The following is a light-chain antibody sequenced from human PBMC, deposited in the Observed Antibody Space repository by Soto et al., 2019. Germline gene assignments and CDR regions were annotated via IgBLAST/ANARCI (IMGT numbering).Light chain of an antibody. CDR3: QQYGNSLKT. J-gene: IGKJ1*01. Sequence: EIVLTQSPGTLSLSPGERVTLSCRASQSVNSSYLAWYQHKPGQAPRLLIYGASTRATGIPDRFSGSGSGTDFTLTIARLEPGDFAVYYCQQYGNSLKTFGQGTKVDIK. V-gene: IGKV3-20*01. CDR2: GAS. CDR1: QSVNSSY.